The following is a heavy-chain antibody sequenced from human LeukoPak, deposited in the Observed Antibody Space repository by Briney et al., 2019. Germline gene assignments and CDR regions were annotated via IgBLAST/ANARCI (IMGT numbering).Heavy chain of an antibody. CDR3: ATTPGAYYYYHMDV. J-gene: IGHJ6*02. CDR2: ILGSGGGT. V-gene: IGHV3-23*01. D-gene: IGHD3-10*01. Sequence: PGGSPRLSCAASGFTFSTYVMTWVRQAPGKGLEWVSAILGSGGGTYYTDSVKGRFTISRDNSKNTLYLQMNSLRAEDTAVYYCATTPGAYYYYHMDVWGQGTTVTVSS. CDR1: GFTFSTYV.